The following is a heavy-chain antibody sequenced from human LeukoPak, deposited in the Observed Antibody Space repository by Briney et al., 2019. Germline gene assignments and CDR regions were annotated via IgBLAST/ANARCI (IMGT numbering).Heavy chain of an antibody. J-gene: IGHJ6*03. D-gene: IGHD6-19*01. CDR3: AREEAVAGIDYYYYYMDV. CDR2: INPNSGGT. Sequence: ASVKVSCKASGYTFTSYYMHWVRQAPGQGLEWMGWINPNSGGTNYAQKFQGRVTMTRDTSISTAYMELSRLRSDDTAVYYCAREEAVAGIDYYYYYMDVWGKGTTVTVSS. CDR1: GYTFTSYY. V-gene: IGHV1-2*02.